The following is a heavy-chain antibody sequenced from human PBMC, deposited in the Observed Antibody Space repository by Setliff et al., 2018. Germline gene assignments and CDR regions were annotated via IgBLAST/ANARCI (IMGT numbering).Heavy chain of an antibody. Sequence: PGGSLRLSCSASGFTFSDYYMSWIRQAPGKGLEWVSYITSSGDTMNYADSVKGRFTISRENAKNSLHLQMNSLRAEDTAVYYCARGHTSMDPWGQGTLVTVSS. V-gene: IGHV3-11*01. J-gene: IGHJ5*02. CDR1: GFTFSDYY. CDR2: ITSSGDTM. D-gene: IGHD5-18*01. CDR3: ARGHTSMDP.